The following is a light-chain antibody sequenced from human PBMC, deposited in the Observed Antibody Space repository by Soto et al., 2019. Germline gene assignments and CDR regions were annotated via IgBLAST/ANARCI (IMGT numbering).Light chain of an antibody. CDR3: QQYGSSPGT. CDR1: QSVSSY. V-gene: IGKV3-20*01. CDR2: DTS. J-gene: IGKJ1*01. Sequence: EIVLTQSPATLSLSPGERATLSCRASQSVSSYLAWYQQKPGQAPSLLIYDTSTRATGVPDRFSGSGSGTDFALTISRVEPEDFAIYFCQQYGSSPGTFGQGTKVEI.